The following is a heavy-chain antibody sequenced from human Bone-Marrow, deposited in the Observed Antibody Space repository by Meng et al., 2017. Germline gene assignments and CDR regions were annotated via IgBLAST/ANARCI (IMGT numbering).Heavy chain of an antibody. CDR2: IHDSASP. D-gene: IGHD2/OR15-2a*01. Sequence: GSLRLSCTVSGGSISGYYWSWIRQPPGKGLEWIAYIHDSASPNSNPSLKSRVTISLESSKNQFSLKLTSVTAADTAVYYCVGQEPYCNHGICRTRFDSWGQGTLVTVSS. CDR3: VGQEPYCNHGICRTRFDS. J-gene: IGHJ5*01. CDR1: GGSISGYY. V-gene: IGHV4-59*01.